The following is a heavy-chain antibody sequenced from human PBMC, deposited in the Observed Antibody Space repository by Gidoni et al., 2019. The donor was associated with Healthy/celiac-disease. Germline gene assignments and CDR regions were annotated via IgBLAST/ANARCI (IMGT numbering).Heavy chain of an antibody. CDR2: IYYSGST. J-gene: IGHJ5*02. Sequence: GKRLEWIGYIYYSGSTNYNPSLKSRVTISVDTSKNQFSLKLSSVTAADTAVYYCARALKYQLSQRQWFDPWGQGTLVTVSS. D-gene: IGHD2-2*01. V-gene: IGHV4-59*13. CDR3: ARALKYQLSQRQWFDP.